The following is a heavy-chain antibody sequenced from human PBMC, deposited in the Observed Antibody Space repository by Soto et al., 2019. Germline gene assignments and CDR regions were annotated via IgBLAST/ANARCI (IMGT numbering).Heavy chain of an antibody. V-gene: IGHV4-34*01. D-gene: IGHD2-8*01. Sequence: PSETLSLTCAVYGGSFSGHSWTWIRQAPGKGLEWIGDINHSGSVNYSPSLKSRVTISRDTSRNKFSLKLTAVTAADTAVYYCARDQAPRSMGGMDVWGQGTTVTVSS. J-gene: IGHJ6*02. CDR3: ARDQAPRSMGGMDV. CDR1: GGSFSGHS. CDR2: INHSGSV.